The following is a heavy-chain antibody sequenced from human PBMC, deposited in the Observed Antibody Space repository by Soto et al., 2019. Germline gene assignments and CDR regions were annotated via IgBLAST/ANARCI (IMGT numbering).Heavy chain of an antibody. D-gene: IGHD2-15*01. J-gene: IGHJ4*02. CDR2: ISAYNGNT. V-gene: IGHV1-18*01. Sequence: ASVKVSCKASGYTFTSYGISWVRQAPGQGLEWMGWISAYNGNTNYAQKLQGRVTMTTDTSTSTAYMELRSLRSDDTAVYSCARDRDIVVVVAARYFDYWGQGPLVTVSS. CDR1: GYTFTSYG. CDR3: ARDRDIVVVVAARYFDY.